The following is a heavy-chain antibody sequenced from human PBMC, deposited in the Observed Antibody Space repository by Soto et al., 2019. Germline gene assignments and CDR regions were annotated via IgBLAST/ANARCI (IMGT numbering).Heavy chain of an antibody. CDR2: INHSGST. D-gene: IGHD3-3*02. CDR1: GGSFSGYY. CDR3: ARYGIFGVVPVQDY. Sequence: QVQLQQWGAGLLKPSETLSLTCAVYGGSFSGYYWSWIRQPPGKGLEWIGEINHSGSTNYNTSLKGRVTIPVDTSKNQFSLKLSSVTAADTAVYYCARYGIFGVVPVQDYWGQGTLVTVSS. V-gene: IGHV4-34*01. J-gene: IGHJ4*02.